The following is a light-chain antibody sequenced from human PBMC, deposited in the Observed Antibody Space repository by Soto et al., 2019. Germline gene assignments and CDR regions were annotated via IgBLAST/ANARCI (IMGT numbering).Light chain of an antibody. CDR2: DVS. V-gene: IGLV2-14*01. Sequence: QSVLTQPASVSGSPGQSITISCTGTSSDVGGYNYVSWYQQHPGKAPKLMIYDVSNRPSGVSNRFSGSKSGTTASLTISGLQAEDEANYYCSSYRSSNTVVFGGGTKLTVL. CDR1: SSDVGGYNY. J-gene: IGLJ2*01. CDR3: SSYRSSNTVV.